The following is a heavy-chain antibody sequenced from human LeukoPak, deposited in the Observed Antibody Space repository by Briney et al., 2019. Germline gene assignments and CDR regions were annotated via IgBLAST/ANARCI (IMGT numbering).Heavy chain of an antibody. D-gene: IGHD4-17*01. J-gene: IGHJ5*02. CDR2: INPNSGGT. V-gene: IGHV1-2*04. CDR1: GYTFTGYY. Sequence: ASVKVSCKASGYTFTGYYMHWVRQAPGQGLGWMGWINPNSGGTNYAQKFQGWVTMTRDTSISTAYMELSRLRSDDTAVYYCARSRRHDYGDYNWFDPWGQGTLVTVSS. CDR3: ARSRRHDYGDYNWFDP.